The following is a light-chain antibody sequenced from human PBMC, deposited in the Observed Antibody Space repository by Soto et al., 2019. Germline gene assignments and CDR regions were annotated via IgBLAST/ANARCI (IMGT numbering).Light chain of an antibody. CDR2: EAN. J-gene: IGLJ2*01. CDR3: SSYATDSTVL. Sequence: QSALTQPASASGSPGQSITISCTGTSSDIGSYDLVSWYQQHPGKAPKLMIYEANKRPSGVSDRFSGSKSGNTASLTISGLHAEDEADYYCSSYATDSTVLFGGGTKLTVL. V-gene: IGLV2-23*01. CDR1: SSDIGSYDL.